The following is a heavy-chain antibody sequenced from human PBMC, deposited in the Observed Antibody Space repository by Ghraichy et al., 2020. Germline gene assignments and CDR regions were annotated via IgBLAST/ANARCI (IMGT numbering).Heavy chain of an antibody. D-gene: IGHD3-22*01. Sequence: SESLSLTCTVSGGSISSYYWSWIRQPPGKGLEWIGYIYYSGSTNYNPSLKSRVTISVDTSKNQFSLKLSSVTAADTAVYYCATRTSSGRIDYWGQGTLVTVSS. CDR1: GGSISSYY. CDR2: IYYSGST. J-gene: IGHJ4*02. V-gene: IGHV4-59*01. CDR3: ATRTSSGRIDY.